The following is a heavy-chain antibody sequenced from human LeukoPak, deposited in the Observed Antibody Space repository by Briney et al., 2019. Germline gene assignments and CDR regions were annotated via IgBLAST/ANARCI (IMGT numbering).Heavy chain of an antibody. Sequence: GASVWVSCKASGYTFTNYFMHWVRQAPGQGLEWMGIINPSAGSTTYAQKFQGRVTMTRDTSTSTVYMELSSLRSEDTAVYYCARGSGSGNYYDAFNIWGQGTRVTVSS. V-gene: IGHV1-46*01. CDR3: ARGSGSGNYYDAFNI. D-gene: IGHD3-10*01. J-gene: IGHJ3*02. CDR2: INPSAGST. CDR1: GYTFTNYF.